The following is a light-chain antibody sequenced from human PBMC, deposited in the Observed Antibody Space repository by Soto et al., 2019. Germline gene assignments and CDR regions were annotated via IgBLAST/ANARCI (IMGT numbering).Light chain of an antibody. CDR2: QDS. CDR3: QAWDSSTVV. CDR1: KLGNKY. Sequence: SYELTQPPSVSVFPGQTASITCSGHKLGNKYACWYQQKPGQSPVLVIYQDSKRPSGIPERFSGSNSGNTATLTISGTQAMDEADYYCQAWDSSTVVFGGGTKLTVL. J-gene: IGLJ2*01. V-gene: IGLV3-1*01.